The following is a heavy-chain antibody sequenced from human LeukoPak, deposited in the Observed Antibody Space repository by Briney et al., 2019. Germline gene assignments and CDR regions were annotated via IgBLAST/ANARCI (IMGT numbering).Heavy chain of an antibody. CDR1: GYTFTDYY. J-gene: IGHJ4*02. D-gene: IGHD3-10*01. Sequence: GASVKVSCKASGYTFTDYYTHWVRQAPGQGLEWMGWINPYRGGTNYAQKFQGRVTMTRDTSISTAYMELSGLRSDDTAVFYCARVDNTLVRGAIPDYFGYWGQGTLVTVSS. CDR2: INPYRGGT. CDR3: ARVDNTLVRGAIPDYFGY. V-gene: IGHV1-2*02.